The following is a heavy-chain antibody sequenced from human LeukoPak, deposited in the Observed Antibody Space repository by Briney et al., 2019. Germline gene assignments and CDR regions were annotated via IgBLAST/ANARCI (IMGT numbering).Heavy chain of an antibody. V-gene: IGHV3-7*01. CDR3: ARDPAYYYDSSGYLDY. J-gene: IGHJ4*02. Sequence: GGSLRLSCAASGFTFSSYWMGWVRQAPGKGLEWVANIKQDGSEKYYVDSVKGRFTISRDNAKNSLYLQMNSLRAEDTAVYYCARDPAYYYDSSGYLDYWGQGTLVTVSS. D-gene: IGHD3-22*01. CDR2: IKQDGSEK. CDR1: GFTFSSYW.